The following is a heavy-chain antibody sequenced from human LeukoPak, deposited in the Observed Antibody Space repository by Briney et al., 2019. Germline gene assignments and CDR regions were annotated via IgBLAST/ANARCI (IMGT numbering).Heavy chain of an antibody. J-gene: IGHJ2*01. CDR3: ARHGLYWYFDL. CDR2: IYYSGST. CDR1: GGSISSYY. D-gene: IGHD3/OR15-3a*01. V-gene: IGHV4-59*08. Sequence: KPSETLSLTCTVSGGSISSYYWSWIRQPPGKGLEWIGYIYYSGSTNYNPSLKSRVTISVDTSKNQFSLKLSSVTAADTAVYYCARHGLYWYFDLWGRGTLVTVSS.